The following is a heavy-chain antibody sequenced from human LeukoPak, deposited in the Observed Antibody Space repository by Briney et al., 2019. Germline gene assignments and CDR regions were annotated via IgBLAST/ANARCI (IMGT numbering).Heavy chain of an antibody. J-gene: IGHJ6*03. D-gene: IGHD3-10*01. CDR1: GFTFSSYG. Sequence: GGSLRLSCAASGFTFSSYGMHWVRQAPGKGLDWVAFIRYDGRNKYYADSVKGRFTISRDNSKNTLYLQMNSLRAEDTAVYYCAKMGRNTMVRGVIYYMDVWGKGTTVTISS. CDR3: AKMGRNTMVRGVIYYMDV. CDR2: IRYDGRNK. V-gene: IGHV3-30*02.